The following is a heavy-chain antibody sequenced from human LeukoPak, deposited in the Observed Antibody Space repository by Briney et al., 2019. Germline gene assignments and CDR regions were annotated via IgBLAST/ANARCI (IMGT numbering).Heavy chain of an antibody. Sequence: GASVKVSCKASGYTFTGYYMHWARQAPGQGLEWMGWINPNSGGTNYAQKFQGRVTMTRDTSISTAYMELSRLRSDDTAVYYCARAYYDSSGYYFNFDYWGQGTLVTVSS. J-gene: IGHJ4*02. V-gene: IGHV1-2*02. D-gene: IGHD3-22*01. CDR1: GYTFTGYY. CDR2: INPNSGGT. CDR3: ARAYYDSSGYYFNFDY.